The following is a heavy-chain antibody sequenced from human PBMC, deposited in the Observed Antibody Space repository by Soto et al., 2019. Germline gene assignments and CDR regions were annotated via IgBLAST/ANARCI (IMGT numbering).Heavy chain of an antibody. D-gene: IGHD2-15*01. Sequence: SETLSLTCTVSGGPISSYYWSWIRQSPGKGLEWIGYIHYSGSTNYNPSLKSRVTISVDTSKNQFSLKLSSVTAADTAVYYCARVEDCSGGSCYSKFDYWGQGTLVTVSS. CDR1: GGPISSYY. V-gene: IGHV4-59*12. CDR2: IHYSGST. J-gene: IGHJ4*02. CDR3: ARVEDCSGGSCYSKFDY.